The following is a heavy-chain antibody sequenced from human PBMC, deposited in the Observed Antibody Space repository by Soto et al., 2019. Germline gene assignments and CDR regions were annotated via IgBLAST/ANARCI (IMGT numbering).Heavy chain of an antibody. CDR3: ARDVGDESITYNDAFDV. CDR1: GYSFSTYE. J-gene: IGHJ3*01. D-gene: IGHD3-10*01. CDR2: VSAYRDYT. V-gene: IGHV1-18*01. Sequence: QAQLMQSAAEVKKPGASVKVSCKASGYSFSTYEINWLRQAPGQGLEWIGWVSAYRDYTDNAEKCQDSVTMTTDTSTNTAYMELRSLTYNDTAVYYCARDVGDESITYNDAFDVWGQGTMVTVSS.